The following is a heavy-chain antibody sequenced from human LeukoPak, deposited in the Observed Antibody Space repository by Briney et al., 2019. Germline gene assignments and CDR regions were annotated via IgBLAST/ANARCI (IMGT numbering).Heavy chain of an antibody. CDR3: AKESFDYYDSSGYYPLDY. CDR1: GFTFSSYW. D-gene: IGHD3-22*01. CDR2: INHNGNVN. Sequence: GGSLRLSCAASGFTFSSYWMNWARQAPGKGLEWVASINHNGNVNYYVDSVKGRFTISRDNSKNTLYLQMNSLRAEDTAVYYCAKESFDYYDSSGYYPLDYWGQGALVTVSS. V-gene: IGHV3-7*03. J-gene: IGHJ4*02.